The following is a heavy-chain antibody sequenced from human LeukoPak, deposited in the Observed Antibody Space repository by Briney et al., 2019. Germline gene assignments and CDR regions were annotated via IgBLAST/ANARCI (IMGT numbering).Heavy chain of an antibody. J-gene: IGHJ4*02. CDR1: GGSICSSGYY. V-gene: IGHV4-39*01. D-gene: IGHD1-1*01. CDR3: ARKKLVARGYFDY. Sequence: PSEALSLTCIVPGGSICSSGYYWDWIRQPPGKGLEWIGSINQSGKTYYEPSLKSRSTISVDTSKTQFSLELRTVTAAYTTVYYCARKKLVARGYFDYWGQGALVTVSS. CDR2: INQSGKT.